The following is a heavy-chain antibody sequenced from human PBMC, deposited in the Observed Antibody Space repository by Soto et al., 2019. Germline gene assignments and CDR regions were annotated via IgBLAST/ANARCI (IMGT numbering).Heavy chain of an antibody. J-gene: IGHJ4*02. V-gene: IGHV4-34*01. CDR2: INHSGST. D-gene: IGHD3-9*01. CDR3: ARSGRLRYFDWHFDY. Sequence: SETVSLTCAVYCGSFSGYYWSWIRQPPGKGLEWIGEINHSGSTNYNPSLKSRVTISVDTSKNQFSLKLSSVTAADTAVYYCARSGRLRYFDWHFDYWGQGTLVTVSS. CDR1: CGSFSGYY.